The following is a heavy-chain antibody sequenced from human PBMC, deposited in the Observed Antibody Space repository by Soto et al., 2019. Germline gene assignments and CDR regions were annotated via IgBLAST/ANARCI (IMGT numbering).Heavy chain of an antibody. V-gene: IGHV3-21*01. CDR2: ISSSSSYT. CDR3: ARVGGDGYNRNYDY. D-gene: IGHD3-16*01. CDR1: GFTFSSYS. Sequence: EVQLVESGGGLVKPGGSLRLSCAASGFTFSSYSMNWVRQAPGKGLEWVSSISSSSSYTNYADSVKGRFTISRDNAKNSLYLQMNSLRAEDTAVYYCARVGGDGYNRNYDYWGQGTLVTVSS. J-gene: IGHJ4*02.